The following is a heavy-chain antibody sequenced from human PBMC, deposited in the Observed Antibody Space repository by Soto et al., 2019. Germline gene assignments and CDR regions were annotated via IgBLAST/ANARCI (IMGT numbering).Heavy chain of an antibody. CDR2: ISAYNGNT. CDR3: ARDRYSGSYSSHDAFDI. Sequence: ASAKASCKASGYTFTSYCISCVRQAPGQGLEWMGWISAYNGNTNYAQKLQGRVTMTTDTSTSTAYMELRSLRSDDTAVYYCARDRYSGSYSSHDAFDIWGQGTMVTVSS. J-gene: IGHJ3*02. V-gene: IGHV1-18*01. D-gene: IGHD1-26*01. CDR1: GYTFTSYC.